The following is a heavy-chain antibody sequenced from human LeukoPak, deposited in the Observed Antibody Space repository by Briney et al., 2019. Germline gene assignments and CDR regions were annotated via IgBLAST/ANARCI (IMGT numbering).Heavy chain of an antibody. J-gene: IGHJ5*02. CDR2: ISAYNGNT. Sequence: ASVKVSCKASGYTFTSYGISWVRQAPGQGLEWMGWISAYNGNTNYAQKLQGRVTMTTDTSTSAAYMELRSLRSDDTAVYYCARSRGYDILTGYTHNWFDPWGHGTLVTVSS. CDR1: GYTFTSYG. CDR3: ARSRGYDILTGYTHNWFDP. V-gene: IGHV1-18*04. D-gene: IGHD3-9*01.